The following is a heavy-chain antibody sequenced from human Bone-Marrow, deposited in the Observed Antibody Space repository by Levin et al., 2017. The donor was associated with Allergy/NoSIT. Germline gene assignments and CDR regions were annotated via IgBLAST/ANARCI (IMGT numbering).Heavy chain of an antibody. CDR1: GYTFTSYA. D-gene: IGHD5-12*01. V-gene: IGHV7-4-1*02. CDR2: INTNTGNP. CDR3: ATEGYSGYDFPFDY. Sequence: ASVKVSCKASGYTFTSYAMNWVRQAPGQGLEWMGWINTNTGNPTYAQGFTGRFVFSLDTSVSTAYLQISSLKAEDTAVYYCATEGYSGYDFPFDYWGQGTLVTVSS. J-gene: IGHJ4*02.